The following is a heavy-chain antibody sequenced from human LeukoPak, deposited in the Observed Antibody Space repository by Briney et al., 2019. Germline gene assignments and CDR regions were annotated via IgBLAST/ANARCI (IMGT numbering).Heavy chain of an antibody. CDR2: IRSKANSYAT. CDR3: TNTVADPYYYYYMDV. Sequence: GGSLRLSCAASGFTFSGYAMHWVRQASGKGLEWVGRIRSKANSYATAYAASVKGRFTISRDDSKNTAYLQMNSLKTEDTAVYYCTNTVADPYYYYYMDVWGKGTTVTISS. V-gene: IGHV3-73*01. D-gene: IGHD6-19*01. CDR1: GFTFSGYA. J-gene: IGHJ6*03.